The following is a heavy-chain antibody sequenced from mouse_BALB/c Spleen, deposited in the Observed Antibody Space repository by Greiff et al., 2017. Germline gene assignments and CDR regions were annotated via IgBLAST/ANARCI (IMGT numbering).Heavy chain of an antibody. D-gene: IGHD1-1*01. CDR3: ARYYGSSYDWYFDV. J-gene: IGHJ1*01. CDR1: GFTFSSFG. Sequence: EVMLVESGGGLVQPGGSRKLSCAASGFTFSSFGMHWVRQAPEKGLEWVAYISSGSSTIYYADTVKGRFTISRDNPKNTLFLQMTSLRSEDTAMYYCARYYGSSYDWYFDVWGAGTTVTVSS. V-gene: IGHV5-17*02. CDR2: ISSGSSTI.